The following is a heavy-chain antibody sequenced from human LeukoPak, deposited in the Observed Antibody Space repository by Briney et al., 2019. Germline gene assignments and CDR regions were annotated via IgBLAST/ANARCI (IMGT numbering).Heavy chain of an antibody. D-gene: IGHD5-12*01. Sequence: KPGGSLRLSCAASGFTFSSYSMNWVRQAPGKGLEWVSSISSSSSYIYYADSVKGRFTISRDNAKNSLYLQMNNLRAEDTAVYYCARSMKNYGYEVDYWGQGTLVTVSS. J-gene: IGHJ4*02. CDR1: GFTFSSYS. CDR2: ISSSSSYI. CDR3: ARSMKNYGYEVDY. V-gene: IGHV3-21*01.